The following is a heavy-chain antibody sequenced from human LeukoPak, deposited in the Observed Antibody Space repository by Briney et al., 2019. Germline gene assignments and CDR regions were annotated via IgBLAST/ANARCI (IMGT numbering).Heavy chain of an antibody. Sequence: GGSLRLSCAASGFTFSSYSMNWVRQAPGKGLEWVSSISSSSSYIYYADSVKGRFTISRDNAKNSLYLQMNSLRAEDTAVYYCARGRGRYCSGGSCYIDHWGQGTLVTVSS. CDR3: ARGRGRYCSGGSCYIDH. CDR1: GFTFSSYS. V-gene: IGHV3-21*01. CDR2: ISSSSSYI. D-gene: IGHD2-15*01. J-gene: IGHJ4*02.